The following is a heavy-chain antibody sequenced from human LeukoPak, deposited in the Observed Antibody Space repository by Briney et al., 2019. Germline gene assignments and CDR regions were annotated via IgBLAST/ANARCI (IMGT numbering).Heavy chain of an antibody. CDR3: ARLARYSSSRPGFDP. V-gene: IGHV4-34*01. CDR2: INHSGST. Sequence: PSETLSLTCAVYGGSFSGYYWSWIRQPPGKGLEWIGEINHSGSTNYNPSLKSRVTISVDTSKNQFSLKLSSVTAADTAVYYCARLARYSSSRPGFDPWGQGTLVTVSS. J-gene: IGHJ5*02. CDR1: GGSFSGYY. D-gene: IGHD6-13*01.